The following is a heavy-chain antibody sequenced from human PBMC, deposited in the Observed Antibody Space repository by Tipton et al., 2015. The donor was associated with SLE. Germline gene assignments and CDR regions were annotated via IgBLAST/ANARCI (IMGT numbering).Heavy chain of an antibody. CDR2: ISSSSSYI. J-gene: IGHJ6*03. CDR1: GFTFSNYE. D-gene: IGHD6-13*01. Sequence: SLRLSCAASGFTFSNYEMNWVRQAPGKGLEWVSYISSSSSYIYYADSVKGRFTISRDNAKNSLYLQMNSLRAEDMALHYCAKGAAAACYYYMDVRGKGTTLTVSS. V-gene: IGHV3-21*05. CDR3: AKGAAAACYYYMDV.